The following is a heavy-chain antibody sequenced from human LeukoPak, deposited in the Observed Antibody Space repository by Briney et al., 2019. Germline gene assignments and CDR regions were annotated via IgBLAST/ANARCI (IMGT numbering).Heavy chain of an antibody. Sequence: ASVKVSCKASGGTLNSYVISWVRQAPGQGLEWMGGIIPISGTTNYAQKFQGRVTMTRDMSTSTVYMELSSLRSEDTAVYYCARDGKYCSGGSCYPWNWFDPWGQGTLVTVSS. CDR1: GGTLNSYV. J-gene: IGHJ5*02. CDR2: IIPISGTT. V-gene: IGHV1-69*05. CDR3: ARDGKYCSGGSCYPWNWFDP. D-gene: IGHD2-15*01.